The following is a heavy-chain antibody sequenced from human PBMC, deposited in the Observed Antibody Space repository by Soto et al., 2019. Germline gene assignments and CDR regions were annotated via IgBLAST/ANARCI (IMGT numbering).Heavy chain of an antibody. Sequence: VQLVQSGAEVREPGASVKVSCKASGYLFTGYYIHWVRQAPGQGLEWMGWINPDSGVTNSAQRFLDWVTMTRDTSLGTAYMELAGLKSDYTAVYYCARGGGSQAYYKTSHDGAFDFLGQGTVVTVSS. D-gene: IGHD3-10*01. CDR1: GYLFTGYY. V-gene: IGHV1-2*04. J-gene: IGHJ3*01. CDR3: ARGGGSQAYYKTSHDGAFDF. CDR2: INPDSGVT.